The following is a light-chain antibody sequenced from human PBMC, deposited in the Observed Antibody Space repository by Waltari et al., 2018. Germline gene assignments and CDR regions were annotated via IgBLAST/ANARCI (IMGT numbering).Light chain of an antibody. Sequence: QSALTQPPSASGSPGQSATISCTGTSSDVGNYHSVSWYQHHPGKVPKLLIYEVTKRPAGVPDRFSGSKSGNTASLTVSGLQAEDEADYYCSSYAGNNNLLFGGGTKLTVL. CDR3: SSYAGNNNLL. CDR2: EVT. V-gene: IGLV2-8*01. J-gene: IGLJ2*01. CDR1: SSDVGNYHS.